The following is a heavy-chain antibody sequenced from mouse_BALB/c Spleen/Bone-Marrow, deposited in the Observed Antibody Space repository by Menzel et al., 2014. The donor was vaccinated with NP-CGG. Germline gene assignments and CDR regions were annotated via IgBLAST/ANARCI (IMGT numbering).Heavy chain of an antibody. CDR2: INPSNGRT. Sequence: LQESGAELVKPGASVKLSCKASGYTFTGYWMHWVKQRPGQGLEWIGEINPSNGRTNYNEKFKSIATLTADKSSSTAYMQLSSLTSDDSAVYFCARREDYDLDYWGQGTTLTVSS. V-gene: IGHV1S81*02. CDR3: ARREDYDLDY. CDR1: GYTFTGYW. J-gene: IGHJ2*01. D-gene: IGHD2-4*01.